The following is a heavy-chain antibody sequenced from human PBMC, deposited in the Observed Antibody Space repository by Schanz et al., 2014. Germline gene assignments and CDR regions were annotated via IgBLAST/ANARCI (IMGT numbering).Heavy chain of an antibody. V-gene: IGHV3-30-3*01. Sequence: VQLLESGGGLVQPGGSLRLSCAAYGFTLSSYAMHWVRQAPGKGLEWVAVISYDGSNKYYADSVKGRFTISRDNAKNSLYLQMNSLKAEDTAMYYCARRASCSRIGCPFDSWGQGTLVTVSS. CDR2: ISYDGSNK. D-gene: IGHD2-2*01. CDR1: GFTLSSYA. CDR3: ARRASCSRIGCPFDS. J-gene: IGHJ4*02.